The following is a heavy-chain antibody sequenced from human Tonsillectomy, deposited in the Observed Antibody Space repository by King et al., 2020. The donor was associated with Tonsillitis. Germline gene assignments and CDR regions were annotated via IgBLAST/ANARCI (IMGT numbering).Heavy chain of an antibody. CDR1: GYSFTSYW. J-gene: IGHJ4*02. V-gene: IGHV5-51*01. Sequence: VQLVQSGTEVKKPGESLKISCKGSGYSFTSYWIGWVRQIPGKGLEWMGFIYPGDSDTRYSPSFQGQVTISADNSISTAYLQWSSLKASDTAIYYCARRVYGGDGVFDSWGQGTLVTVSS. CDR3: ARRVYGGDGVFDS. D-gene: IGHD4-23*01. CDR2: IYPGDSDT.